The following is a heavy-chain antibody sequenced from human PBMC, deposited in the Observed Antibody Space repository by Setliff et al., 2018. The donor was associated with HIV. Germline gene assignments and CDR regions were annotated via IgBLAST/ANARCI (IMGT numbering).Heavy chain of an antibody. V-gene: IGHV4-30-4*08. CDR1: GGSISSGDFY. CDR2: IYYDGDT. Sequence: SETLSLTCTVSGGSISSGDFYWSWIRQPPGKGLEWTGYIYYDGDTYYQPSLKSRLTISIDTSKNQFSLKLSPVTAADTAVYYCGRVDGSFYTFDIWGQGTMVTVSS. D-gene: IGHD3-3*02. J-gene: IGHJ3*02. CDR3: GRVDGSFYTFDI.